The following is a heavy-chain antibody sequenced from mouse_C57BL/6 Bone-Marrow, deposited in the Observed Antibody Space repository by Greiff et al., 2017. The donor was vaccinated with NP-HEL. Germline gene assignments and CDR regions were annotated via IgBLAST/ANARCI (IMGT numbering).Heavy chain of an antibody. CDR2: IYPGGGYT. V-gene: IGHV1-63*01. CDR3: ARRGRNYGLDY. CDR1: GYTFTNYW. J-gene: IGHJ2*01. Sequence: VQLQESGAELVRPGTSVKMSCKASGYTFTNYWIGWAKQRPGHGLEWIGDIYPGGGYTNYNEKFKGKATLTADKSSSTAYMQFSSLTSEDAAIYYCARRGRNYGLDYWGQGTTLTVSS. D-gene: IGHD1-1*01.